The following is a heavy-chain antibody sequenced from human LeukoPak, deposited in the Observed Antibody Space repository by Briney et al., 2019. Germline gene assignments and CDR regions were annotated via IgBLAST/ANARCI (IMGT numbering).Heavy chain of an antibody. CDR1: GGTFSSYA. D-gene: IGHD5-12*01. V-gene: IGHV1-69*05. CDR2: IIPIFGTA. Sequence: ASVKVSCKASGGTFSSYAISWVRQAPGQGLEWMGGIIPIFGTASYAQKFQGRVTITTDESTSTAYMELSSLRSEDTAVYYCARDSDYRTPAGGYDDNYYYMDVWGKGTTVTVSS. CDR3: ARDSDYRTPAGGYDDNYYYMDV. J-gene: IGHJ6*03.